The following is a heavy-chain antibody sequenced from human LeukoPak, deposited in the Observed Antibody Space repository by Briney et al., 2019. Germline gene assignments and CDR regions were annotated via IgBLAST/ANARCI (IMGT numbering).Heavy chain of an antibody. CDR3: ARGGYYFDY. J-gene: IGHJ4*02. CDR1: GGSISSSSYY. V-gene: IGHV4-39*06. CDR2: IYYSGST. Sequence: PSETLSLTCTVSGGSISSSSYYWGWIRQPPGKGLEWIGSIYYSGSTNFNPSLESRVTVSVDTAKNQFALKMSSVTGADTAIYYCARGGYYFDYWGQGSLVTVSS.